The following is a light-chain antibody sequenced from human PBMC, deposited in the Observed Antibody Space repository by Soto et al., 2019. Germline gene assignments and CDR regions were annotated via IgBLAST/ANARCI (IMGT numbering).Light chain of an antibody. Sequence: DIQMTQSPSSLSASVGDRVTITCRASQSINSYLNWYQQKPGKAPKLLIYAASNLQSGVPSRFSGSGSGTDFTLTISSLQPEDFAAYYCQQSYSTPYTFGQGTKLDIK. V-gene: IGKV1-39*01. CDR2: AAS. CDR3: QQSYSTPYT. J-gene: IGKJ2*01. CDR1: QSINSY.